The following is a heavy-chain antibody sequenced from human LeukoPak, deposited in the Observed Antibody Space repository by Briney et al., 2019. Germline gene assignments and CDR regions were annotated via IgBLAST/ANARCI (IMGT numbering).Heavy chain of an antibody. CDR1: GFTVITND. D-gene: IGHD1-14*01. V-gene: IGHV3-53*01. CDR3: ARGVEPLAANTLAY. CDR2: LYSDGNT. J-gene: IGHJ4*02. Sequence: GGSLRLSCAASGFTVITNDMTWVRQAPGKGLEWVSVLYSDGNTKYADSVQGRFTISRDNSKNTLYLEMNSLSPDDTAVYYCARGVEPLAANTLAYWVQGTLVTVSS.